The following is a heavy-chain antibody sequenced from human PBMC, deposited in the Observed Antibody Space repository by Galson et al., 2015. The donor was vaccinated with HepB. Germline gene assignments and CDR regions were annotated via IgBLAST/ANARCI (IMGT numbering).Heavy chain of an antibody. CDR1: GGTFSSYA. CDR2: IIPIFGTA. D-gene: IGHD3-10*01. CDR3: ARDVFLMERITMVRGPSRGGMDV. J-gene: IGHJ6*02. V-gene: IGHV1-69*13. Sequence: SVKVSCKASGGTFSSYAISWVRQAPGQGLEWMGGIIPIFGTANYAQKFQGRVTITADESTSTAYMELSSLRSEDTAVYYCARDVFLMERITMVRGPSRGGMDVWGQGTTVTVSS.